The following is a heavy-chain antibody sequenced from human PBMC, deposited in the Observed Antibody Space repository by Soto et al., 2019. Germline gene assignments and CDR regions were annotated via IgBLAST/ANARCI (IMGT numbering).Heavy chain of an antibody. Sequence: GGSLRLSCAASGITFSNHALSWVRQAPGKGLEWVSGISGSGANTHYADSVKGRFTISRDNAKNTLYLQMNSLRAEDTAVYYCARDGCSGSNCLNWFDPWGQGTLVTVSS. CDR1: GITFSNHA. CDR2: ISGSGANT. V-gene: IGHV3-23*01. J-gene: IGHJ5*02. D-gene: IGHD2-15*01. CDR3: ARDGCSGSNCLNWFDP.